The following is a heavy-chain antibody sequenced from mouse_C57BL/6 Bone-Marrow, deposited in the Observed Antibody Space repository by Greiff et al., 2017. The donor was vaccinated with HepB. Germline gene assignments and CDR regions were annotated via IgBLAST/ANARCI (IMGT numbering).Heavy chain of an antibody. CDR2: IDPSDNYT. CDR3: APYYYGSSPYWYFDV. J-gene: IGHJ1*03. Sequence: QVQLKQPGAELVKPGASVKLSCKASGYTFTSYWMQWVKQRPGQGLEWIGEIDPSDNYTNYNQKFKGKATLTVDTSSSTAYMQLSSLTSEDSAVYYCAPYYYGSSPYWYFDVWGTGTTVTVSS. CDR1: GYTFTSYW. V-gene: IGHV1-50*01. D-gene: IGHD1-1*01.